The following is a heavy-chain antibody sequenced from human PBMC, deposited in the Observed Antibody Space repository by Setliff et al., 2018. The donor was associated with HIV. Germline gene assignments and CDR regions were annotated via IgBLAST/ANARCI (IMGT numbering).Heavy chain of an antibody. V-gene: IGHV3-7*01. CDR2: IKQDGSEK. CDR3: ADPPSGF. D-gene: IGHD3-10*01. J-gene: IGHJ4*02. Sequence: GALRLSCAASGFSISAYYLSWVRQAPGKGLEWVANIKQDGSEKYYVDSGKGRFTIARDNAKNSLYLQMNRLRVADTAIYYCADPPSGFWGQGTLVTVSS. CDR1: GFSISAYY.